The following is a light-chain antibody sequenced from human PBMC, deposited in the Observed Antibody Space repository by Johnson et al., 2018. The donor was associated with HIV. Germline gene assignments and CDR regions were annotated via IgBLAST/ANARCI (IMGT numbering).Light chain of an antibody. CDR3: GTWDSSLSTGYV. J-gene: IGLJ1*01. V-gene: IGLV1-51*02. CDR1: SSNIGNNY. Sequence: QSVLTQPPSVSAAPGQKVTISCSGSSSNIGNNYVSWYQQLPGTAPKLLIYENNKRPSGLPDRFSGFKSGTSATLRITGLQTGDEADYYCGTWDSSLSTGYVFGTGTKVTVL. CDR2: ENN.